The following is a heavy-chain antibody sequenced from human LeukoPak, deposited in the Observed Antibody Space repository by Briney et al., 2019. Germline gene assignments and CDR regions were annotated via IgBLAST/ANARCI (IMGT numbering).Heavy chain of an antibody. D-gene: IGHD3-9*01. CDR3: ARHLYDIRRLVRWFDP. Sequence: SETLSLTCTVSGGSISSYYWSWIRQPAGKGLEWIGRIYTSGSTNYNPSLKSRVTISVDTSKNQFSLKLSSVTAADTAVYYCARHLYDIRRLVRWFDPWGQGTLVTVSS. V-gene: IGHV4-4*07. CDR1: GGSISSYY. CDR2: IYTSGST. J-gene: IGHJ5*02.